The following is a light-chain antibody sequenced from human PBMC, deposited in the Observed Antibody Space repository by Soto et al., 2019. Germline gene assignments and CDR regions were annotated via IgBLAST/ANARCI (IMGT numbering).Light chain of an antibody. CDR1: RSVTNSY. Sequence: EIVLTQSPGTLSLSPGERATLSCRASRSVTNSYLAWYHQTPGQAPRLLIYGASSRATGIPDRFSGSGSGSDFTLTISRLEPEDFAVYYCQQYGSSPYTFGQGTKLEIK. CDR2: GAS. CDR3: QQYGSSPYT. V-gene: IGKV3-20*01. J-gene: IGKJ2*01.